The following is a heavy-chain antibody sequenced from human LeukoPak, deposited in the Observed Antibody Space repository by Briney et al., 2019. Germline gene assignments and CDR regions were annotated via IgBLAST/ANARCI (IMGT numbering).Heavy chain of an antibody. V-gene: IGHV3-33*01. Sequence: SGGSLRLSCAASGFTFSSYGMHWVRQAPGKGLEWVAVIWYDGSNKYYADSVKGRFTISRDNSKNTLYLQMNSLRAEDTAVYYCARDPTGSGLNYFDYWGQGTLVTVSS. CDR1: GFTFSSYG. J-gene: IGHJ4*02. CDR3: ARDPTGSGLNYFDY. CDR2: IWYDGSNK. D-gene: IGHD3-3*01.